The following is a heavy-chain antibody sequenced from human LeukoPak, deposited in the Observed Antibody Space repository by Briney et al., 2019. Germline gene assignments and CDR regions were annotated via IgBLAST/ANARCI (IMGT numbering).Heavy chain of an antibody. CDR2: IYSGGST. CDR3: AKDAARLISGAFDL. D-gene: IGHD2-8*01. J-gene: IGHJ2*01. Sequence: GGSLRLSCAASGFTVSSNYMSWVRQAPGKGLEWVSVIYSGGSTYYADSVKGRFTISRDNAKNSLYLQMNSLRAEDTALYYCAKDAARLISGAFDLWGRGTLVTVSS. V-gene: IGHV3-53*05. CDR1: GFTVSSNY.